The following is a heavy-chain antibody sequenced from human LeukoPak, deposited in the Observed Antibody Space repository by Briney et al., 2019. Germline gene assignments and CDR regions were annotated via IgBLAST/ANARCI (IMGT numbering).Heavy chain of an antibody. D-gene: IGHD5-24*01. J-gene: IGHJ4*02. V-gene: IGHV3-23*01. CDR3: VKDDGWVQYAN. CDR1: GFTFSSYG. CDR2: ISGSGGST. Sequence: GGSLGLSCAASGFTFSSYGMSWVRQAPGKGLEWVSAISGSGGSTYYADSVKGRFTISRDNSKNTVYLQMNSLSAEDAAVYYCVKDDGWVQYANWGQGTLVTVSS.